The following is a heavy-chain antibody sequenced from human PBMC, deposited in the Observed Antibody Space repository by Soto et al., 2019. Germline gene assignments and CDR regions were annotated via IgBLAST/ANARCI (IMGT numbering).Heavy chain of an antibody. Sequence: GGSLRHSCGASGVTFSSEGMHWVRQAPCKGLEWVAVISYDGSNKYYADSVKGRFTISRDNSKNTLYLQMNSLRAEDTAVYYCAKGYGSGSYYNVPTDWGQGTLVTVSS. D-gene: IGHD3-10*01. V-gene: IGHV3-30*18. CDR1: GVTFSSEG. CDR2: ISYDGSNK. J-gene: IGHJ4*02. CDR3: AKGYGSGSYYNVPTD.